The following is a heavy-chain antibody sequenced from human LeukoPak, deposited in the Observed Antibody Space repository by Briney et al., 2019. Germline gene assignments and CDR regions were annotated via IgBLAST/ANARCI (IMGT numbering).Heavy chain of an antibody. CDR1: GFTFSNYW. CDR3: ASPEWLPDSIDI. J-gene: IGHJ3*02. CDR2: IKQDGSEK. D-gene: IGHD3-3*01. V-gene: IGHV3-7*01. Sequence: GGSLRLSCAASGFTFSNYWMTWVRQAPGKGLEWVATIKQDGSEKYYMDSVRGRFTISRDNAKNSLYLQMNSLRAEDTAVYYCASPEWLPDSIDIWGQGTMVTVSS.